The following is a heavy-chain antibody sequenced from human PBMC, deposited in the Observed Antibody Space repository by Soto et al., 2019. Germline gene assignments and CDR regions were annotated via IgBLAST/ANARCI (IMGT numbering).Heavy chain of an antibody. CDR2: INTYNGFT. CDR3: ARYCSGGSCYGSFYDP. CDR1: GYTFTSYG. Sequence: QVQLVQSGAEVKQPGASVKVSCQASGYTFTSYGIGWVRQAPGQGLEWMGWINTYNGFTNYAQKFQGRVTMTRDTXTXSAYMELRSLTSDDTGIYFCARYCSGGSCYGSFYDPWGQGFLVTVSS. D-gene: IGHD2-15*01. V-gene: IGHV1-18*01. J-gene: IGHJ5*02.